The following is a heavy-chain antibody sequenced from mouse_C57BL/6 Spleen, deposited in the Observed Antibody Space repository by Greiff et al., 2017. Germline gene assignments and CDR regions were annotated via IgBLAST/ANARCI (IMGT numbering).Heavy chain of an antibody. CDR2: IYPRSGNT. D-gene: IGHD1-1*01. CDR3: ARSWVYYYGSSPFDY. CDR1: GYTFTSYG. Sequence: QVHVKQSGAELARPGASVKLSCKASGYTFTSYGISWVKQRTGQGLEWIGEIYPRSGNTYYNEKFKGKATLTADKSSSTAYMELRSLTSEDSAVYFCARSWVYYYGSSPFDYWGQGTTLTVSS. J-gene: IGHJ2*01. V-gene: IGHV1-81*01.